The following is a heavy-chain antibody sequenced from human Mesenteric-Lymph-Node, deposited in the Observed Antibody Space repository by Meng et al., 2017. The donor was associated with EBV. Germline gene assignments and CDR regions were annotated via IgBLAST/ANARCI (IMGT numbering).Heavy chain of an antibody. J-gene: IGHJ4*02. V-gene: IGHV3-23*01. CDR1: GFTFSTYA. CDR3: AKGHDYGDL. Sequence: QLMESXXGLAQXGGSLRLSCAASGFTFSTYAMSWVRQATGKGLEWVSVIGSTGESTYHADSVEGRFIISRDNSKNMLFLQMNSLRGEDTAVYYCAKGHDYGDLWGQGTLVTVSS. CDR2: IGSTGEST.